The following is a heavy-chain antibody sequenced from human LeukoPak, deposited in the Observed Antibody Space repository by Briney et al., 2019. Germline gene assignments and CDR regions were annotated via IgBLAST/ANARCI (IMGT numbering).Heavy chain of an antibody. D-gene: IGHD3-16*01. V-gene: IGHV1-24*01. J-gene: IGHJ4*02. Sequence: ASVKVSCKVPGYTLTELSMHWVRQAPGKGLEWMGGFDPEDGETIYAQKFQGRVTMTEDTSTDTAYMELSSLRSEDTAVYYCATPGVYDYVWGSYMAYWGQGTLVTVSS. CDR2: FDPEDGET. CDR1: GYTLTELS. CDR3: ATPGVYDYVWGSYMAY.